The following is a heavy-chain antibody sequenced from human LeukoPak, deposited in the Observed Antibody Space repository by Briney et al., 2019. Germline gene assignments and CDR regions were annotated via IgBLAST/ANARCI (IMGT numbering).Heavy chain of an antibody. D-gene: IGHD6-19*01. V-gene: IGHV1-69*06. J-gene: IGHJ3*02. Sequence: ASVKVSCKASGYTFISYSMNWVRQAPGQGLEWMGGIIPIFGTANYAQKFQGRVTVTADKSTSAAYMELSSLRSEDTDVYYCASPHSSGWYGDAFDIWGQGTMVTVSS. CDR1: GYTFISYS. CDR2: IIPIFGTA. CDR3: ASPHSSGWYGDAFDI.